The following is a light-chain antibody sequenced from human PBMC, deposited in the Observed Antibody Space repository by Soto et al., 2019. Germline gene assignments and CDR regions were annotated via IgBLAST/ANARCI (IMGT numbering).Light chain of an antibody. CDR3: QQSYSTTIS. CDR1: QSISSH. V-gene: IGKV1-39*01. CDR2: TAS. Sequence: DIRMTQSQSSLSSSFGDTVTITWGASQSISSHLNWYQQKPGKAPNLPMYTASNLQSGVPSRFSGSGSGTDFTLTISSLKNEDFATYYCQQSYSTTISFGQGTRLEIK. J-gene: IGKJ5*01.